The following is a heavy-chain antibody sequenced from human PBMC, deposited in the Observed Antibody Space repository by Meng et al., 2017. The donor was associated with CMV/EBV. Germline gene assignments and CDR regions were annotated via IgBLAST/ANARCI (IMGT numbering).Heavy chain of an antibody. CDR2: ISSSSSYI. J-gene: IGHJ4*02. V-gene: IGHV3-21*01. D-gene: IGHD2-2*01. CDR3: AREGLSAAKKGYFDY. CDR1: GFPFSSYS. Sequence: GEALKIPCAASGFPFSSYSMTWVRQAPGKGLEWVPSISSSSSYIYYADSVKGRFTISRYNAKNTLYLQMNSLRAEETAVYYCAREGLSAAKKGYFDYWGQGTLVTVSS.